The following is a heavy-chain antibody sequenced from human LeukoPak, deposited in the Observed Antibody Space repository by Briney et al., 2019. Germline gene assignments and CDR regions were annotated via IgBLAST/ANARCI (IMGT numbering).Heavy chain of an antibody. CDR1: GGSISSSSYY. J-gene: IGHJ4*02. V-gene: IGHV4-39*01. CDR2: IYYSGST. Sequence: PSETLSLTCTVSGGSISSSSYYWGWIRQPPGKGLECIGSIYYSGSTYYNPSLKSRVTISVDTSKNQFSLKLSSVTAADTAVYYCARQALRYFDWLTIPPYYFDYWGQGTLVTVSS. CDR3: ARQALRYFDWLTIPPYYFDY. D-gene: IGHD3-9*01.